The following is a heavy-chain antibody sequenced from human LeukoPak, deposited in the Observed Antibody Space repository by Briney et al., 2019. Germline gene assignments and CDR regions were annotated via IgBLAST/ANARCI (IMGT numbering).Heavy chain of an antibody. D-gene: IGHD3-16*02. V-gene: IGHV4-4*02. Sequence: PSETLSLTCTVSGGSISSSNWWSWVRQPPGKGLEWIGEIYHSGSTNYNPSLKSRVTISVDKSKNQFSLKLSSVTAADTAVYYCARTGIMITFGGVINGPPYFDYWGQGTLVTVSS. J-gene: IGHJ4*02. CDR2: IYHSGST. CDR3: ARTGIMITFGGVINGPPYFDY. CDR1: GGSISSSNW.